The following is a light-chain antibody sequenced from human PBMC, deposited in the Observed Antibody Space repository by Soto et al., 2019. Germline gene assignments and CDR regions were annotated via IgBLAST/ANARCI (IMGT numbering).Light chain of an antibody. Sequence: EIVMTQSPGTLSLSPGESVALSCTASQSVSSSYLAWYQKKPGQAPRLVFFGASSRTTGIPDRFSGSGSGTDLTLTISRLEPEDFAVYYCQQYGSSPPWTFGQGTKVDIK. CDR1: QSVSSSY. J-gene: IGKJ1*01. CDR3: QQYGSSPPWT. V-gene: IGKV3-20*01. CDR2: GAS.